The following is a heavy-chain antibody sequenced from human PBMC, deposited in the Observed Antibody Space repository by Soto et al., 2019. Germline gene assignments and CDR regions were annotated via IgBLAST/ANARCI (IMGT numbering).Heavy chain of an antibody. CDR2: ISAYNGNT. V-gene: IGHV1-18*04. CDR3: ARGPISDSSGYYLGDEYFQH. Sequence: EASVKVSCKASGYTFTSYGISWVRQAPGQGLEWMGWISAYNGNTNYAQKLQGRVTMTTDTSTSTAYMELRSLRSDDTAVYYCARGPISDSSGYYLGDEYFQHWGQGTLVTVSS. J-gene: IGHJ1*01. CDR1: GYTFTSYG. D-gene: IGHD3-22*01.